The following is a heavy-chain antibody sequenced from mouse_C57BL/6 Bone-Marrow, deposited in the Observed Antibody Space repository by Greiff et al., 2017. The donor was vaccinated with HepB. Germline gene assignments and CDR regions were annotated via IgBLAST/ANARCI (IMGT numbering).Heavy chain of an antibody. CDR1: GFNIKDDY. V-gene: IGHV14-4*01. CDR2: IDPENGDT. Sequence: EVKLMESGAELVRPGASVKLSCTASGFNIKDDYMHWVKQRPEQGLEWIGWIDPENGDTEYAAKFQGKATITADTSSNTAYLQLSSLTSEDTAVYYCTTMMDYWGQGTSVTVSS. CDR3: TTMMDY. J-gene: IGHJ4*01.